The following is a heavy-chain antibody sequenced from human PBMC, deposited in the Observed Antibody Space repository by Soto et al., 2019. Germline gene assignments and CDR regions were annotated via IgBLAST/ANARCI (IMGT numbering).Heavy chain of an antibody. CDR2: IIPIFGTA. Sequence: SVKVSCKASGGTFSSYAISWVRQAPGQGLEWMGGIIPIFGTANYAQKFQGRVTITADESTSTAYMELSSVTAADTAVYYCARELLEGSGRHIDNWFDPWGQGTLVTVSS. J-gene: IGHJ5*02. CDR3: ARELLEGSGRHIDNWFDP. CDR1: GGTFSSYA. V-gene: IGHV1-69*13. D-gene: IGHD3-10*01.